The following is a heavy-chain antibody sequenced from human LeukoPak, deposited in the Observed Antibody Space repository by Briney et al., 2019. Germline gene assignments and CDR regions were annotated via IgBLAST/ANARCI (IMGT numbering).Heavy chain of an antibody. J-gene: IGHJ4*02. D-gene: IGHD5-18*01. CDR2: IYPGDSDT. CDR3: ARSGYSYGYDY. CDR1: GYGFTSYW. V-gene: IGHV5-51*01. Sequence: GASLQISCKGSGYGFTSYWIGWVRQMPGKGLEWMGIIYPGDSDTRYSPSFQGQVTISADKSISTAYLQWSSLKASDTAMYYCARSGYSYGYDYWGQGTLVTVSS.